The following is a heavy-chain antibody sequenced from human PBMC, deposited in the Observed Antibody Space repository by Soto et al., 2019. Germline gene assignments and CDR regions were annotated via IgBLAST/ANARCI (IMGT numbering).Heavy chain of an antibody. V-gene: IGHV3-30*03. CDR3: AREYTAWPLAYGLDV. D-gene: IGHD2-2*02. CDR2: LSYDGSNK. J-gene: IGHJ6*02. CDR1: GFTLNNYG. Sequence: GGSLRLSCAASGFTLNNYGMQWVRQAPGKGLEWVASLSYDGSNKYHVDSVKGRFTISRDKSKNMLFLQMNSLRPEDTAVYYCAREYTAWPLAYGLDVWGQGTTVTVSS.